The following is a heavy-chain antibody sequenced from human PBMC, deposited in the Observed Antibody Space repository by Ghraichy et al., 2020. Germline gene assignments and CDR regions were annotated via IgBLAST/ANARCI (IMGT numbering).Heavy chain of an antibody. CDR3: ARGGGFNYYYGMDV. CDR2: MFYSGIT. J-gene: IGHJ6*02. D-gene: IGHD2-15*01. V-gene: IGHV4-59*01. Sequence: SETLSLTCTVSGVSITNYYFSWIRQPPGKGLEYIGYMFYSGITNYNPSLKSRVTISVDASKKQFFLNLSSVTAADTAVYYCARGGGFNYYYGMDVWGQGTTVTVSS. CDR1: GVSITNYY.